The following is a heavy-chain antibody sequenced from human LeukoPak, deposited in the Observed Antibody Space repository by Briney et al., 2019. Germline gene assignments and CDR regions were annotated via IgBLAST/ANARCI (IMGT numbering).Heavy chain of an antibody. CDR2: ISGSGGST. V-gene: IGHV3-23*01. Sequence: GGSPRLSCAASGFTFSSSWMHWVRQAPGKGLEWVSVISGSGGSTYSADSVKGRFTISRDNSKNTLYLQMNSLRAEDTAVYFCAKSQDGGRLFHFDYWGQGTLVTVSS. J-gene: IGHJ4*02. CDR1: GFTFSSSW. D-gene: IGHD1-26*01. CDR3: AKSQDGGRLFHFDY.